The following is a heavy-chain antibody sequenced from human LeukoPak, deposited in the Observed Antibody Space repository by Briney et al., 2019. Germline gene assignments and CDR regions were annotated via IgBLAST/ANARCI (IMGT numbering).Heavy chain of an antibody. CDR2: INHSGST. V-gene: IGHV4-30-4*01. J-gene: IGHJ6*02. Sequence: SQTLSLTCTVSGGSISSGDYYWSWIRQPPGKGLEWIGEINHSGSTNYNPSLKSRVTISVDTSKNQFSLKLSSVTAADTAVYYCARGGMVYVIPSYYYYGMDVWGQGTTVTVSS. CDR1: GGSISSGDYY. D-gene: IGHD2-8*01. CDR3: ARGGMVYVIPSYYYYGMDV.